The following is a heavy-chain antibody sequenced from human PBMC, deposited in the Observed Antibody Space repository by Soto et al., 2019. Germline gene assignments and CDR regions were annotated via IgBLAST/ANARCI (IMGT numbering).Heavy chain of an antibody. CDR3: ARRVRANWFDP. V-gene: IGHV1-69*02. J-gene: IGHJ5*02. Sequence: SVKVSCKASGGTFSSYTISWVRQAPGQGIEWIGRIIPILGIANYAQKFQGRVTITADKSTSTTYMELSSLISEDTAVYYCARRVRANWFDPWGQGTLVTVSS. CDR2: IIPILGIA. D-gene: IGHD1-1*01. CDR1: GGTFSSYT.